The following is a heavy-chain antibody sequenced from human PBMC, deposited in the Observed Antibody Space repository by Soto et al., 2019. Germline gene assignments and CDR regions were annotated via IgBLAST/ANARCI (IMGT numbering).Heavy chain of an antibody. J-gene: IGHJ6*02. CDR1: GGSISSYY. V-gene: IGHV4-59*01. CDR3: ARGNYSILYYYYGMDV. Sequence: SETLSLTCTVSGGSISSYYWSWIRQPPGKGLEWIGYIYYSGSTNYNPSLKSRVTISVDTSKNQFSLKLSSVTAADTAVYYCARGNYSILYYYYGMDVWGQGTTVTASS. D-gene: IGHD4-4*01. CDR2: IYYSGST.